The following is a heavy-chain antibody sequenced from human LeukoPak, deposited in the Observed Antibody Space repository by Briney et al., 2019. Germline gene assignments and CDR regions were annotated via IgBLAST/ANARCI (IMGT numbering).Heavy chain of an antibody. V-gene: IGHV4-4*07. CDR3: VRESGRRLSPEYGFDY. CDR1: GCSISSYY. J-gene: IGHJ4*02. Sequence: SETLSLTCTVSGCSISSYYCSSIRQPAGKGLELIGRIYTSGSTNYNPSLKSRVTMSVDTSKNKFSLKLSSVTAADTAVYYCVRESGRRLSPEYGFDYWGQGTLVTVSS. CDR2: IYTSGST. D-gene: IGHD3-10*01.